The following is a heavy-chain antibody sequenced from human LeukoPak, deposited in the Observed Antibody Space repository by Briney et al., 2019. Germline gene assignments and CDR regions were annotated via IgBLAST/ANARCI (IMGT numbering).Heavy chain of an antibody. V-gene: IGHV1-69*04. CDR1: GGTFSDYS. CDR2: IIPILNVP. CDR3: ARDRPRARYFDY. J-gene: IGHJ4*02. Sequence: SVKVSCKASGGTFSDYSISWVRQAPGQGLEWMGRIIPILNVPNYAQKFEGRVTITADKSTSTAYIELSSLKSEDTAVYFCARDRPRARYFDYWGQGTLVTVSS. D-gene: IGHD2-15*01.